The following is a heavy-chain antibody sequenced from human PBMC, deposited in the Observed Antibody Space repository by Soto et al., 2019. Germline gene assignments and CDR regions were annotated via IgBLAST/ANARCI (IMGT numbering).Heavy chain of an antibody. Sequence: PGGSLRLSCATFGFTFKNAWMNWVRQAPGKGLEWVSYISSSSSTIYYADSVKGRFTISRDNAKNSLYLQMNSLRAEDTAVYYCARRELDYWGQGTLVTVSS. V-gene: IGHV3-48*01. CDR1: GFTFKNAW. J-gene: IGHJ4*02. CDR3: ARRELDY. CDR2: ISSSSSTI. D-gene: IGHD1-1*01.